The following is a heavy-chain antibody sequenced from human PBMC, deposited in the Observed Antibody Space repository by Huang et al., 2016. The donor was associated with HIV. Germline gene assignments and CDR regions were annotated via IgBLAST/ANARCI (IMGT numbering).Heavy chain of an antibody. Sequence: EVQLVESGGGLVQPGGSLRLSGAASGFTFSSYSMNWVRQAPGKGLEWVSYISSSSSTIYYADAVKGRFTISRDNAKNSLFLQMNSLRDEDTAVYYCARGIRYFGVVAYFDYWGQGALVTVSS. V-gene: IGHV3-48*02. CDR2: ISSSSSTI. J-gene: IGHJ4*02. CDR1: GFTFSSYS. CDR3: ARGIRYFGVVAYFDY. D-gene: IGHD3-3*01.